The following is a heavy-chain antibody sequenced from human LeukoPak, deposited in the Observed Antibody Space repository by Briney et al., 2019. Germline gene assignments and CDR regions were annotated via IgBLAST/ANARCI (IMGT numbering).Heavy chain of an antibody. J-gene: IGHJ6*02. V-gene: IGHV3-53*01. D-gene: IGHD3-9*01. CDR2: IYSGGST. Sequence: PGGSLRLSCAASGFTVSSNYMSWVRQAPGKGLEWVSVIYSGGSTYYADSVKGRFTISRDNSKNTLYLQMNSLRAEDTAVYYCARVASTGYLILGMDVWGQGTTVTVSS. CDR3: ARVASTGYLILGMDV. CDR1: GFTVSSNY.